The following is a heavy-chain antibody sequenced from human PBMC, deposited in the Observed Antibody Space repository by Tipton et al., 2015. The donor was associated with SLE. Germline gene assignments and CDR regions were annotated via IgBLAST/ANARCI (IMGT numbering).Heavy chain of an antibody. CDR3: ARRSRPFDY. Sequence: TLSLTCTVSGGSISSSSYYWGWIRQPPGKGLEWIGEINHSGSTNYNPSLKSRVTQSVDTSKNQFSLKLCSVTAADTAGHYCARRSRPFDYWGQGTLVTVSA. D-gene: IGHD3-10*01. CDR2: INHSGST. V-gene: IGHV4-39*07. CDR1: GGSISSSSYY. J-gene: IGHJ4*02.